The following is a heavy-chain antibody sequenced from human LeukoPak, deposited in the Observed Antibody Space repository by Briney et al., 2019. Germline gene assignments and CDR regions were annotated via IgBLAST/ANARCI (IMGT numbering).Heavy chain of an antibody. CDR3: ARDMGDYYYYYMDV. J-gene: IGHJ6*03. CDR1: GFTFSSYE. CDR2: ISSSGSTI. D-gene: IGHD3-16*01. Sequence: GGSLRLSCAASGFTFSSYEMNCVRQAPGKGLEWVSYISSSGSTIYYADSVKGRFTISRDNAKNSLYLQMNSLRAEDTAVYYCARDMGDYYYYYMDVWGKGTTVTVSS. V-gene: IGHV3-48*03.